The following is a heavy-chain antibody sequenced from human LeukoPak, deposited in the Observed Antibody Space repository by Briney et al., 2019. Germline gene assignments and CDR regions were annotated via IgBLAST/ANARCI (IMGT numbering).Heavy chain of an antibody. CDR2: ISSSSSYI. D-gene: IGHD3-3*01. CDR3: ARDLKFGTYYDFWSGYSLFGY. V-gene: IGHV3-21*03. Sequence: GGSLRLSCAASGFTFSSYSMNWVRQAPGKGLEWVSSISSSSSYIYYADSVKGRFTISRDNAKNSLYLQMNSLRAEDTAVYYCARDLKFGTYYDFWSGYSLFGYWGQGTLVTVSS. CDR1: GFTFSSYS. J-gene: IGHJ4*02.